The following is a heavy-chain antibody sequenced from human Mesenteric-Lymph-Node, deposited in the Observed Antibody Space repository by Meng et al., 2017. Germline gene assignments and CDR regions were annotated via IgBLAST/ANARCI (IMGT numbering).Heavy chain of an antibody. J-gene: IGHJ4*02. CDR2: INHSGST. CDR1: GGSFSGYY. CDR3: ARGRRGGAMNY. V-gene: IGHV4-34*01. Sequence: SETLSLTCAVYGGSFSGYYWSWIRQPPGKGLEWIGEINHSGSTNYNPSLKSRVTISVDTSKNQFSLKLSSVTAADTAVYYCARGRRGGAMNYWGQGTLVTVSS. D-gene: IGHD3-16*01.